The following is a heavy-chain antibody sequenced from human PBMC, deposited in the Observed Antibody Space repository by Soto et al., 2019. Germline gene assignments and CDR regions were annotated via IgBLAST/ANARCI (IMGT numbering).Heavy chain of an antibody. D-gene: IGHD6-13*01. CDR1: GGSFSGYY. Sequence: SETLSLTCAVYGGSFSGYYWSWIRQPPGKGLEWIGEINHSGSTNYNPSLKSRVTISVDTSKNQFSLRLSSVTAGDTVVYYCAGFIAAAGKGDYYYYMAVWGKGTTVTVSS. CDR2: INHSGST. J-gene: IGHJ6*03. CDR3: AGFIAAAGKGDYYYYMAV. V-gene: IGHV4-34*01.